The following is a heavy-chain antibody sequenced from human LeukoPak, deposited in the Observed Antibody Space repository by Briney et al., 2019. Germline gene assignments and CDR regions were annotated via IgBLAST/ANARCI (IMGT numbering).Heavy chain of an antibody. CDR3: ARGGLYYYDSSGYGNWFDP. J-gene: IGHJ5*02. CDR2: INHSGST. CDR1: GGSFSGYY. V-gene: IGHV4-34*01. Sequence: SETLSLTCAVYGGSFSGYYWSWIRQPPGKGLEWIGEINHSGSTNYNPSLKSRVTISVDTSKNQFSLKLSSVTAADTAVYYCARGGLYYYDSSGYGNWFDPWGQGTLVTVSS. D-gene: IGHD3-22*01.